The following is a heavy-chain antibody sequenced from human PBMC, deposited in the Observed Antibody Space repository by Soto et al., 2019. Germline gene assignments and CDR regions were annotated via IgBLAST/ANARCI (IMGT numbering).Heavy chain of an antibody. V-gene: IGHV3-30*18. CDR2: ISYDGSNK. J-gene: IGHJ4*02. CDR1: GFTFSSYG. D-gene: IGHD6-13*01. CDR3: AKDLPPYSSSLRYYIDY. Sequence: SLRLSCAASGFTFSSYGMHWVRQAPGKGLEWVAVISYDGSNKYYADSVKGRFTISRDNSKNTLYLQMNSLRAEDTAVYYCAKDLPPYSSSLRYYIDYWGQGTLVTVSS.